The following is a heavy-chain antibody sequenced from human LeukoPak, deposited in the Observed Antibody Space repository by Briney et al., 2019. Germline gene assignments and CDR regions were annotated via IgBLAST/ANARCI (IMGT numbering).Heavy chain of an antibody. D-gene: IGHD5-12*01. V-gene: IGHV1-69*13. CDR2: IIPIFGTA. J-gene: IGHJ6*02. CDR1: GGTFSSSA. CDR3: ARAPGIVATRDYYGMDV. Sequence: ASVKVSCKASGGTFSSSAISWVRQAPGQGLEWMGGIIPIFGTANYAQKFQGRVTITADESTSTAYMEPSSLRSEDTAVYYCARAPGIVATRDYYGMDVWGQGTTVTVSS.